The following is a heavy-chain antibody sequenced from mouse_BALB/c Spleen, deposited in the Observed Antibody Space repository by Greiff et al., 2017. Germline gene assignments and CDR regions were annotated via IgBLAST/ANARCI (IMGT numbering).Heavy chain of an antibody. Sequence: VQLVESGAELVRPGTSVKVSCKASGYAFTNYLIEWVKQRPGQGLEWIGVINPGSGGTNYNEKFKGKATLTADKSSSTAYMQLSSLTSDDSAVYFCARDGNYGFDVWGAGTTVTVSA. CDR1: GYAFTNYL. V-gene: IGHV1-54*01. J-gene: IGHJ1*01. CDR2: INPGSGGT. CDR3: ARDGNYGFDV. D-gene: IGHD2-1*01.